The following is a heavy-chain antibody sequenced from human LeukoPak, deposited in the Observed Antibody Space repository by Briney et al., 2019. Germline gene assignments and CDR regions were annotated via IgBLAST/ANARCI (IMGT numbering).Heavy chain of an antibody. D-gene: IGHD2/OR15-2a*01. J-gene: IGHJ4*02. CDR2: IKENGSDK. CDR1: GVTFSNYW. Sequence: GGSLRLSRTVSGVTFSNYWMTWVRQAPGKGLEWVANIKENGSDKTYVDSVKGRFTISRDNAKNSLYLQMNSLRAEDTAVYYCATVATLAFNYWGQGTLVTVSS. V-gene: IGHV3-7*05. CDR3: ATVATLAFNY.